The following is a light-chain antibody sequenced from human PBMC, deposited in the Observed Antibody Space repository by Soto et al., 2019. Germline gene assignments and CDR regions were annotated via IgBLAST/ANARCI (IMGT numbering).Light chain of an antibody. CDR3: QQYGSSPWT. J-gene: IGKJ1*01. CDR2: GAS. V-gene: IGKV3-20*01. Sequence: EIVLTQSPGTLSLSPGERATLSCRASQSVSSSYLAWYQQKPGQAPRLLIYGASSRATGIPDRFSGSGSGTDFTITISRLEPDDFAVYYCQQYGSSPWTFGQGTTVQIK. CDR1: QSVSSSY.